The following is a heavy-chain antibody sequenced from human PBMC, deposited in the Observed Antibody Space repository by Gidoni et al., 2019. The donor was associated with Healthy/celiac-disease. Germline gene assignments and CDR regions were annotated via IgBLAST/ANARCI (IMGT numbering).Heavy chain of an antibody. D-gene: IGHD5-12*01. CDR1: GFTFSSYS. CDR2: ISSSSSYI. V-gene: IGHV3-21*01. CDR3: ARDRRDGYNEIDY. J-gene: IGHJ4*02. Sequence: EVQLVASGGGLVKPGGSLRLSCAASGFTFSSYSMNWVRQAPGKGLEWVSSISSSSSYIYYADSVKGRFTISRDNAKNSLYLQMNSLRAEDTAVYYCARDRRDGYNEIDYWGQGTLVTVSS.